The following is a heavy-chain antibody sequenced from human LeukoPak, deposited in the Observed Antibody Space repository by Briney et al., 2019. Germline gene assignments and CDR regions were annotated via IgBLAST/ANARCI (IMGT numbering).Heavy chain of an antibody. CDR1: GGTFSSYA. V-gene: IGHV1-69*13. J-gene: IGHJ4*02. Sequence: ASVKVSCKASGGTFSSYAISWVRQAPGQGLEWMGGIIPIFGTANYAQKFQGRGTITADESTSTAYIELSSLRSEDTAVYYCARNNYYDSSGYYQYFDYWGQGTLVTVSS. D-gene: IGHD3-22*01. CDR3: ARNNYYDSSGYYQYFDY. CDR2: IIPIFGTA.